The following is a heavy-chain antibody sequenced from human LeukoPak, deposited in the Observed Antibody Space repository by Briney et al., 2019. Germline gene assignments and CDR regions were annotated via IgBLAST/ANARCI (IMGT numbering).Heavy chain of an antibody. D-gene: IGHD3-22*01. J-gene: IGHJ3*02. CDR1: GGSISYSSYY. CDR3: ARDADYDSSGYYFGAFDI. Sequence: SETLSLTCTVSGGSISYSSYYWGWIRQPPGKGLEWIGSIYYSGGTYYNPSLKSRVTISVDTSKTQFSLKLSSVTAADTAVYYCARDADYDSSGYYFGAFDIWGQGTMVTVSS. CDR2: IYYSGGT. V-gene: IGHV4-39*07.